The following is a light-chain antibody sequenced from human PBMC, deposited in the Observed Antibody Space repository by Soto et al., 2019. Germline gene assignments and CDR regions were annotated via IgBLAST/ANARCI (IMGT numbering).Light chain of an antibody. CDR3: QSYASSLSGSRV. CDR1: SSNIGAGYD. V-gene: IGLV1-40*01. CDR2: GNS. J-gene: IGLJ1*01. Sequence: QSVLTQPPSVSGAPGQRVTISCTGSSSNIGAGYDVHWYQQLPGTAPKLLIYGNSNRPSGFPDRFSGSKSGTSASLAIPGLPAEDEYDYYCQSYASSLSGSRVFGTGTKLTVL.